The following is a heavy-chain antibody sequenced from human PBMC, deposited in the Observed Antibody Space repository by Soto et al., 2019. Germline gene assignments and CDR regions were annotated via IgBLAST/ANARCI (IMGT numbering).Heavy chain of an antibody. Sequence: EVQLVESGGGLVKPGGSLRLSCAASGFTFSSYSMNWVRQAPGKGLEWVSSINYKSHIDYADSVKGRFTISRDNAKNALYLQMNSLRAEDTAVYLCARDLIYAGYYSYRDVWGIGTTVTVSS. V-gene: IGHV3-21*01. CDR3: ARDLIYAGYYSYRDV. D-gene: IGHD3-10*01. CDR2: INYKSHI. CDR1: GFTFSSYS. J-gene: IGHJ6*03.